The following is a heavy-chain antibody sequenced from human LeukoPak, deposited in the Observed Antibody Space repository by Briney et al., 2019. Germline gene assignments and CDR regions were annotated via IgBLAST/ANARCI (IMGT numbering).Heavy chain of an antibody. D-gene: IGHD3-10*01. Sequence: GASVKVSCKVSRYTLTELSMHWVRQAPGKGLEWMGGFDPEDGEAIYAQKFQGRVTMTEDTSTDTAYMELSSLRSEDTAVYYCAKGGLITFDIWGQGTMVTVSS. CDR2: FDPEDGEA. CDR3: AKGGLITFDI. V-gene: IGHV1-24*01. J-gene: IGHJ3*02. CDR1: RYTLTELS.